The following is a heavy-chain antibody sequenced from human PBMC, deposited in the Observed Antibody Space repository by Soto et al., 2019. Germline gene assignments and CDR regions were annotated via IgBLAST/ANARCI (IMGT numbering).Heavy chain of an antibody. V-gene: IGHV1-69*12. CDR3: ARGDILTGHEPYYYYGMDV. CDR1: GGTFSSYA. Sequence: QVQLVQSGAEVKKPGSSVKVSCKASGGTFSSYAISWVRQAPGQGLEWMGGIIPIFGTANYAQKFQGRVTITADESTRTAYMELSSLRSEDTAVYYCARGDILTGHEPYYYYGMDVWGQGTTVTVSS. J-gene: IGHJ6*02. CDR2: IIPIFGTA. D-gene: IGHD3-9*01.